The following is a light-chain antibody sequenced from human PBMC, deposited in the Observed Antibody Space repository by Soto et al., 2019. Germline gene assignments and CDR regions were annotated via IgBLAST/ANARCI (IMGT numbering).Light chain of an antibody. V-gene: IGKV1-5*03. Sequence: DVQMTQSPPTLPASVGDRITITCRASQGVSSWLAWYQLKPGKAPKLLIYKTSTLQSGVPSRFSASGSGTEFTLIISSLQPDDFATYYCQQYTSYSWTFGQGTKVDIK. J-gene: IGKJ1*01. CDR1: QGVSSW. CDR2: KTS. CDR3: QQYTSYSWT.